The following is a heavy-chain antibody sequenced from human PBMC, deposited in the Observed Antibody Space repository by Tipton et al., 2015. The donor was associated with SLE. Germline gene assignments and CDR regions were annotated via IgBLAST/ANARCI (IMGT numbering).Heavy chain of an antibody. Sequence: RSLRLSCTASGFTFGDYAMSWIRQAPGKGLEWVGFIRSKAYGGTTEYAASVKGRFTISRDDSKSIAYLQMNSLKTEDTAVYYCARDKCSGGSCYSPYWGQGTLVTVSS. CDR3: ARDKCSGGSCYSPY. V-gene: IGHV3-49*03. CDR2: IRSKAYGGTT. J-gene: IGHJ4*02. CDR1: GFTFGDYA. D-gene: IGHD2-15*01.